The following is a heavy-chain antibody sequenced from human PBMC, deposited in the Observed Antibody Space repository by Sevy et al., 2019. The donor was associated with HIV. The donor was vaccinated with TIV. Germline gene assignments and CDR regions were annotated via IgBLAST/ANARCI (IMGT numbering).Heavy chain of an antibody. J-gene: IGHJ1*01. CDR2: ISGYNGDT. CDR1: GYTFTSYV. Sequence: ASVKVSCKASGYTFTSYVISWVRQAPGQGLEWMGRISGYNGDTNYAQKLQGRVTMTTDTSTSTAYMELRSLRSDDTAVYYCARAPSGSQGPGQYFQHWGQGTLFTVSS. V-gene: IGHV1-18*01. CDR3: ARAPSGSQGPGQYFQH. D-gene: IGHD1-26*01.